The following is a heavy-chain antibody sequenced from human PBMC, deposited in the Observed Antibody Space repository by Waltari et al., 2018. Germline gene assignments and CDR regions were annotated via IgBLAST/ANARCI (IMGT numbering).Heavy chain of an antibody. CDR1: GFTFSRYS. Sequence: EVQLLESGGGLVQPGGSLRLSCVASGFTFSRYSMTWVRQAPGKGLEWVSTFTSGGGGTYYADSVKGRFTISRDDSKDTVYLQMDSLRADDAALYYCARDFRTTTTGDAFDVWGQGTVVTVSS. J-gene: IGHJ3*01. V-gene: IGHV3-23*01. D-gene: IGHD1-1*01. CDR2: FTSGGGGT. CDR3: ARDFRTTTTGDAFDV.